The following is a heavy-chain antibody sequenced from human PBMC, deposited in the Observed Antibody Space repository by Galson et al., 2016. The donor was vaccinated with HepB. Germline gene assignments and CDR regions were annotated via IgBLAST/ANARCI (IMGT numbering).Heavy chain of an antibody. J-gene: IGHJ5*02. Sequence: LRLSCAASGITFSDSYMTWIRQAPGKGLEWIGEVWHSGITNYNPSLQSRVAISVDTSKNQFSLSLKSMTAADTAVYYCAKIRLLCLGPTCYGVGLDPWGQGTQVTVSS. V-gene: IGHV4-34*08. CDR3: AKIRLLCLGPTCYGVGLDP. CDR1: GITFSDSY. D-gene: IGHD4-17*01. CDR2: VWHSGIT.